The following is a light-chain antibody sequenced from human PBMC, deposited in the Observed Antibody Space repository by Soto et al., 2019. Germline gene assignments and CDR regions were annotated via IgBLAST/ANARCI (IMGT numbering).Light chain of an antibody. Sequence: EIVLTQSPATLSLSPGERATLSCRASQSVSSYLAWYQQKPGQAPRLLIYDASNRATGIPARFSGSGSGTDFTLTISCLEPEDFAVYYCQQRSNWPPVSTFGPGTKVDIK. J-gene: IGKJ3*01. CDR2: DAS. V-gene: IGKV3-11*01. CDR3: QQRSNWPPVST. CDR1: QSVSSY.